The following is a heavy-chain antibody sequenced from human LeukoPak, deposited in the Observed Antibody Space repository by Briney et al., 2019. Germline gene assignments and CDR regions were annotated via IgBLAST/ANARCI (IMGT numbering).Heavy chain of an antibody. Sequence: SETLSLTCTVSGGSVTDYYWSWIRQSPGKGLEWIGYIYYTGTSYNPSLRGRVTISADTSKNQFSLRLNSVTAADTAMYYCARESRIAAPRRRGHDYGHIYYYYMDVWGKGTTVTMSS. CDR1: GGSVTDYY. V-gene: IGHV4-59*02. D-gene: IGHD6-13*01. J-gene: IGHJ6*03. CDR2: IYYTGT. CDR3: ARESRIAAPRRRGHDYGHIYYYYMDV.